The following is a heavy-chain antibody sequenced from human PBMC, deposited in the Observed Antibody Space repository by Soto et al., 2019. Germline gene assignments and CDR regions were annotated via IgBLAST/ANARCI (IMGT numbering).Heavy chain of an antibody. D-gene: IGHD5-12*01. Sequence: ASVKGSCKASGGTFTSYGISWVRQAPGQVLEWMGWISAYNGNTNYAQKLQGRVTMTTDTSTSAAYMELRSLRSDDTAVYYCARVSGYDPYYYYYGMDVWGQGTTVTVSS. V-gene: IGHV1-18*04. J-gene: IGHJ6*02. CDR1: GGTFTSYG. CDR2: ISAYNGNT. CDR3: ARVSGYDPYYYYYGMDV.